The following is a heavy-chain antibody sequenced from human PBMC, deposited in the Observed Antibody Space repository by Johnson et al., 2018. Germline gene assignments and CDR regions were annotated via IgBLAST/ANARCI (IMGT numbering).Heavy chain of an antibody. D-gene: IGHD3-22*01. CDR2: FDAEEGTT. J-gene: IGHJ4*02. Sequence: QVQLVQSGAEVKMPGASVKVSCKVSGYTLTDVSINWVRQAPATGLEWMGGFDAEEGTTIYAQKLQGRATMTGDTRAETVYMGRSGLGSEETAVYYSATDGGGYDTRGYLSYWGQGTLVTVS. CDR1: GYTLTDVS. CDR3: ATDGGGYDTRGYLSY. V-gene: IGHV1-24*01.